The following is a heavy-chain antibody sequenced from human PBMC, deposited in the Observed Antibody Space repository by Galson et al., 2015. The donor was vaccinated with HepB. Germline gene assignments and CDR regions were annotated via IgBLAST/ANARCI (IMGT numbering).Heavy chain of an antibody. J-gene: IGHJ6*02. V-gene: IGHV3-74*01. D-gene: IGHD7-27*01. CDR1: GFTFSSYW. Sequence: SLRLSCAASGFTFSSYWMHWVRQAPGKGLVWVSRINSDGSSTSYADSVKGRFTISRDNAKNTLYLQMNSLRAEDTAVYYCARGCWGRPNYYYYGMDVWGQGTTVTVSS. CDR2: INSDGSST. CDR3: ARGCWGRPNYYYYGMDV.